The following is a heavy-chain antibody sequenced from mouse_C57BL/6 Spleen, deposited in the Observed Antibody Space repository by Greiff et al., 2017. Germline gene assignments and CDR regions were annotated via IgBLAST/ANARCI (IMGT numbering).Heavy chain of an antibody. CDR1: GYTFTDYY. J-gene: IGHJ3*01. CDR3: ANEGYDYDGFAY. CDR2: IYPGSGNT. Sequence: QVQLKESGAELVRPGASVKLSCKASGYTFTDYYINWVKQRPGQGLEWIARIYPGSGNTYYNEKFKGKATLTAEKSSSTAYMQLSSLTSEDSAVYFCANEGYDYDGFAYWGQGTLVTVSA. D-gene: IGHD2-4*01. V-gene: IGHV1-76*01.